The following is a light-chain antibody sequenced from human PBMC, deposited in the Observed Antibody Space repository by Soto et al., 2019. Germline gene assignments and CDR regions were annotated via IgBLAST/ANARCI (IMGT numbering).Light chain of an antibody. CDR2: GTS. J-gene: IGKJ3*01. CDR3: QQYGSSLFT. CDR1: QSVSSKY. V-gene: IGKV3-20*01. Sequence: EIVLTQSPGTLSLSPGERATLSCRASQSVSSKYLAWYQQKPGRAPRVLIYGTSIRASGVPERFSGGGSGTDFTLTITRLEPEDFAVYYCQQYGSSLFTLGPGTKVDIK.